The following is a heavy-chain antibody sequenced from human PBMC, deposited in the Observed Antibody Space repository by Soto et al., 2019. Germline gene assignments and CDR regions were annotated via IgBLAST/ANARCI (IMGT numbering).Heavy chain of an antibody. Sequence: QVQVVQSGAEVKKPGSSVKVSCKASGGSFSTAAISWVRQAPGQGLEWMGGIMPIFRTADYAQKFQGRVTITADESTSTVYLERSSLRSEDTDVYYCARDKDRPQLCGNDYYIMDVWGQGTTVTVSS. CDR3: ARDKDRPQLCGNDYYIMDV. CDR2: IMPIFRTA. V-gene: IGHV1-69*12. CDR1: GGSFSTAA. D-gene: IGHD1-1*01. J-gene: IGHJ6*02.